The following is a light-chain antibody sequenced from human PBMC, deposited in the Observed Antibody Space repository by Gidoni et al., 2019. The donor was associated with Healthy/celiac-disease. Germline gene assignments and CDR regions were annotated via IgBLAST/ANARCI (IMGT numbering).Light chain of an antibody. Sequence: QLTPSPSTLSASVGDRVTITCRASQSISSWLAWYQQKPGKAPKLLIYKASSLESGVPSRFSGSGSGTEFTLTISSLQPDDFATYYCQQYNSYSKTFGQGTKVEIK. V-gene: IGKV1-5*03. CDR1: QSISSW. J-gene: IGKJ1*01. CDR2: KAS. CDR3: QQYNSYSKT.